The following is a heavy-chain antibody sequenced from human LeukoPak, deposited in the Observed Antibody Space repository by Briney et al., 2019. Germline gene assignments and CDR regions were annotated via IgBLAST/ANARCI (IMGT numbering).Heavy chain of an antibody. CDR3: AKDYGDYAFDY. CDR2: ISGSGDST. D-gene: IGHD4-17*01. Sequence: GGSLRLSCAASGFTFSSFALSWVRQAPGKGLEWVSSISGSGDSTYYMESVKGRFTISRDNSKNTLYLQMNSLRAEDTAVYYCAKDYGDYAFDYWGQGTLVTVSA. CDR1: GFTFSSFA. V-gene: IGHV3-23*01. J-gene: IGHJ4*02.